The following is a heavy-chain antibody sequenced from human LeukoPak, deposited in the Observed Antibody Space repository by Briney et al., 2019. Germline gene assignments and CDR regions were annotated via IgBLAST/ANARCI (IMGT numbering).Heavy chain of an antibody. Sequence: SETLSLTCAVYGGSFSGYYWSWIRQPPGKGLEWIGEINHSGSTNYNPSLKSRVTISVDTSKNQFSLKLSSVTAADTAVYYCARVPRVYYYDSSGPFDYWGQGTLVTVS. V-gene: IGHV4-34*01. CDR2: INHSGST. D-gene: IGHD3-22*01. CDR1: GGSFSGYY. CDR3: ARVPRVYYYDSSGPFDY. J-gene: IGHJ4*02.